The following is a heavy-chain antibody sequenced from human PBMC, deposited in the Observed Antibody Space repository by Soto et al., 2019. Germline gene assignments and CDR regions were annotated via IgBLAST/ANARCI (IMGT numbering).Heavy chain of an antibody. CDR1: GFTFSNFA. D-gene: IGHD2-21*01. Sequence: EVQLLESGGGLVQPGGSLRLSCAASGFTFSNFAMTWVRQAPGKGLEWVSGINGGGDSTFYTDSVKGRFTISRDNSKNTLYVQMDSLRADDTAVYYCAGVRRGGDCFDDWGQGTLITVSS. V-gene: IGHV3-23*01. J-gene: IGHJ4*02. CDR3: AGVRRGGDCFDD. CDR2: INGGGDST.